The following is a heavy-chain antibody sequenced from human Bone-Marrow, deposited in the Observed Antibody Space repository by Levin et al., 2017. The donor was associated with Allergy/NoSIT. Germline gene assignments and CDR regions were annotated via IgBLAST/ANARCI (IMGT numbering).Heavy chain of an antibody. J-gene: IGHJ4*02. CDR1: GFTFDDYA. Sequence: GGSLRLSCAASGFTFDDYAMHWVRQAPGKGLEWVSGISWNSGSIGYADSVKGRFTISRDNAKNSLYLQMNSLRAEDTALYYCAKSGVSARGFDYWGQGTLVTVSS. V-gene: IGHV3-9*01. D-gene: IGHD1-26*01. CDR2: ISWNSGSI. CDR3: AKSGVSARGFDY.